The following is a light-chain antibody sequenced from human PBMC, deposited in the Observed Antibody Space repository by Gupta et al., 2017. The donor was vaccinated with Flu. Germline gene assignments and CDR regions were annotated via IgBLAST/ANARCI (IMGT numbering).Light chain of an antibody. CDR1: SSDVGAGYD. J-gene: IGLJ1*01. CDR3: QTYDNTLRLYV. CDR2: GNT. Sequence: VTISCNGSSSDVGAGYDVHWYQQFPGAAPRLLIYGNTNRPSGVPDRFSGSKSGTSASLAITGLQVEDEADYYCQTYDNTLRLYVFGTGTRVTVL. V-gene: IGLV1-40*01.